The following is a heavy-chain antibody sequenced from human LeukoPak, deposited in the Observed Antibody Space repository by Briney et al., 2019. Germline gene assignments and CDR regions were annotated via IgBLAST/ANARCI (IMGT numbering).Heavy chain of an antibody. CDR3: ARTEMGTITSLEH. Sequence: GESLKISCKGTGYTFNIYWIAWVRQMPGKGLEWMGIIYPGDSDTRYSPSFEGQVTISVDKSINTAYLQWSSLKASHTAMYYCARTEMGTITSLEHWGQGTLVTVSS. CDR2: IYPGDSDT. D-gene: IGHD5-24*01. V-gene: IGHV5-51*01. J-gene: IGHJ1*01. CDR1: GYTFNIYW.